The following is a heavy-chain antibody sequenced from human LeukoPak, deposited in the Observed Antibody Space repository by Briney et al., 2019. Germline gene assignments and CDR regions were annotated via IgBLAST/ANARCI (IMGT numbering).Heavy chain of an antibody. D-gene: IGHD3-22*01. CDR1: GGSISSGGHY. J-gene: IGHJ4*02. CDR3: ARITHYYDSSGYYSDY. CDR2: IHYSGIT. V-gene: IGHV4-31*11. Sequence: SQTLSLTCAVSGGSISSGGHYWSWIRQHPGKGLEWIGYIHYSGITYYNPSLLSRVTISVDTSKTQFSLRLSSATAADTAVYYCARITHYYDSSGYYSDYWGQGTLVTVSS.